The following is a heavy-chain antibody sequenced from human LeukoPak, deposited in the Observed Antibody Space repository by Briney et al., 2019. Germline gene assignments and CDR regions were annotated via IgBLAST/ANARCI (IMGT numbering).Heavy chain of an antibody. CDR3: HIDFDCSGGSCPY. V-gene: IGHV3-21*04. CDR2: ISSSSSYI. Sequence: PGGSLRLCCAASGFTFSSYSMNWVRQAPGKGLEWVSSISSSSSYIYYADSVKGRFTISRDNAKNSLYLQMNSLRAEDTAVYYCHIDFDCSGGSCPYWGQGTLVTVSS. CDR1: GFTFSSYS. J-gene: IGHJ4*02. D-gene: IGHD2-15*01.